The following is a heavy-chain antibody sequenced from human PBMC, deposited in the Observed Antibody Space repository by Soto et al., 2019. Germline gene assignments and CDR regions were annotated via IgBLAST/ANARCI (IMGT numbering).Heavy chain of an antibody. J-gene: IGHJ6*02. V-gene: IGHV4-4*02. D-gene: IGHD6-6*01. CDR3: ARVLKYYYNALDV. CDR1: GDSISSTNW. CDR2: VYRTGTA. Sequence: PSETLSLTCAVSGDSISSTNWWSWVRQPPGKGLEWIGQVYRTGTANYNPSLESRVTISLDKSKNKFSLNLNSVNAADTAVYYCARVLKYYYNALDVWGQGTTVTVS.